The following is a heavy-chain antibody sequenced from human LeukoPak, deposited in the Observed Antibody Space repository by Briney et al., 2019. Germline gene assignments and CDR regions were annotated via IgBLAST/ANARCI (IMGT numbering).Heavy chain of an antibody. CDR1: EFTFSSSW. CDR3: ARDSSGWYSPSDLTNDY. J-gene: IGHJ4*02. D-gene: IGHD6-19*01. V-gene: IGHV3-7*01. Sequence: GGSLRLSCAASEFTFSSSWMSWVRQAPGKGLEWVANIKQDGSEKSYVVSVEGRFTISRDNAKNSLYLQMNSLRAEDTAVYYCARDSSGWYSPSDLTNDYWGQGTLVTVSS. CDR2: IKQDGSEK.